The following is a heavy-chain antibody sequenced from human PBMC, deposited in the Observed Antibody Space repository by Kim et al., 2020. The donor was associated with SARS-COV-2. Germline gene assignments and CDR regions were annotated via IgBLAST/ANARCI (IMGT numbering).Heavy chain of an antibody. J-gene: IGHJ4*02. CDR3: ARIPTRGYSYGYNY. CDR1: GGSFSGYY. V-gene: IGHV4-34*01. CDR2: INHSGST. D-gene: IGHD5-18*01. Sequence: SETLSLTCAVYGGSFSGYYWSWIRQPPGKGLEWIGEINHSGSTNYNPSLKSRVTISVDTSKNQFSLKLSSVTAADTAVYYCARIPTRGYSYGYNYWGQGTLVTVSS.